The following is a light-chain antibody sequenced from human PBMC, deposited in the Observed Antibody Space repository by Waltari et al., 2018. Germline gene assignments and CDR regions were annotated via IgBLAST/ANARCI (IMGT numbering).Light chain of an antibody. CDR2: DDE. V-gene: IGLV3-21*02. Sequence: SYVLTQLSSMSVTPGQTARIVCGGRNIGTKAVHWYQRKAGQAPLLVLHDDEPRPSGIPDRFSGTNSGDTATLTISGVEAEDEADYFCQVWDSHTVVFGGGTNLTVL. CDR3: QVWDSHTVV. CDR1: NIGTKA. J-gene: IGLJ2*01.